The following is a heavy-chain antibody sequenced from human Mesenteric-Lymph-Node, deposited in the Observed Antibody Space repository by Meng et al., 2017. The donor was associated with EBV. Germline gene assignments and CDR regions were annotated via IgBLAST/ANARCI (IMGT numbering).Heavy chain of an antibody. Sequence: VQSQGSGPGLGKPSQTLSLTCAVSGGSISSGGYYWSWIRQPPGKGLEWIGYIYYSGSTYYNPSLKSRVTISVDTSKNQFSLKLSSVTAADTAVYYCARGLEVATMSYWGQGTLVTVSS. J-gene: IGHJ4*02. D-gene: IGHD5-12*01. CDR2: IYYSGST. CDR3: ARGLEVATMSY. CDR1: GGSISSGGYY. V-gene: IGHV4-30-4*01.